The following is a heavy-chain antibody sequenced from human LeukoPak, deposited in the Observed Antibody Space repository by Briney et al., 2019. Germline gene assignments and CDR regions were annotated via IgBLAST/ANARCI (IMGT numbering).Heavy chain of an antibody. CDR2: ISYDGSNK. J-gene: IGHJ4*02. CDR3: ASGLPDY. CDR1: GFTFSSYA. D-gene: IGHD3/OR15-3a*01. Sequence: GGSLRLSCAASGFTFSSYAMHWVRQAPGKGLEWVAVISYDGSNKYYADSVKGRFTISRDNSENTLYLQMNSLRAEDTAVYYCASGLPDYWGQGTLVTVSS. V-gene: IGHV3-30*04.